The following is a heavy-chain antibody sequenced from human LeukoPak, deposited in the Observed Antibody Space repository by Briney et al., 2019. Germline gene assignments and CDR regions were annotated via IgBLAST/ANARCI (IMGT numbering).Heavy chain of an antibody. CDR3: AVSGSYDVFDI. CDR2: IYYSGST. CDR1: GGSISSYY. Sequence: SETLSLTCTVSGGSISSYYWSWIRQPPGKGLEWIGYIYYSGSTNYNPSLKSRVTISVDTSKNQFSLKLSSVTAADTAVYYCAVSGSYDVFDIWSQGTMVTVSS. J-gene: IGHJ3*02. V-gene: IGHV4-59*08. D-gene: IGHD1-26*01.